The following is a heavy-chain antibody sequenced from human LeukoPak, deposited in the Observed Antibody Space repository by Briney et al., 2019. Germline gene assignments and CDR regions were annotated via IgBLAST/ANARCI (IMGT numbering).Heavy chain of an antibody. J-gene: IGHJ5*02. CDR1: VYTFTNYD. D-gene: IGHD6-19*01. V-gene: IGHV1-8*01. CDR3: ARAYSSGWYAWFDP. CDR2: MNPNSGNT. Sequence: GASEKVSCKASVYTFTNYDINWVRQATGQGLEWMGWMNPNSGNTGYAQNFQGRVTMTRNTSISTAYMELSSLRSEDTAVYYCARAYSSGWYAWFDPWGQGTLVTVSS.